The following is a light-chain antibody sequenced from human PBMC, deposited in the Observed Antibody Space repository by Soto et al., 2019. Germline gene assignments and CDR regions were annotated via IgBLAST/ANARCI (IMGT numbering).Light chain of an antibody. J-gene: IGKJ4*01. CDR3: QHRSNWPPLT. CDR2: DAS. CDR1: QRVSSY. V-gene: IGKV3-11*01. Sequence: EIVLTQSPATLSLSPGERATLSCRASQRVSSYLAWYQQKPGQAPRLLIYDASNRATGIPARFSGSGSGTDFPLTISSLEPEDFAVYYCQHRSNWPPLTFGGGTKVELK.